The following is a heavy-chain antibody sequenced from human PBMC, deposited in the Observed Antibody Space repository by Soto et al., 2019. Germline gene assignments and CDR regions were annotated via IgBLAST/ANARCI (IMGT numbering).Heavy chain of an antibody. CDR1: GFTFSSYG. J-gene: IGHJ6*02. Sequence: GGSLRLSCAASGFTFSSYGMHWVRQAPGKGLERVAVIWYDGSNKYYADSVKGRFTISRDNSKNTLYLQMNSLRAEDTAVYYCARDRGAAWDYYYYGMDVWGQGTTVTVSS. D-gene: IGHD6-25*01. CDR2: IWYDGSNK. CDR3: ARDRGAAWDYYYYGMDV. V-gene: IGHV3-33*01.